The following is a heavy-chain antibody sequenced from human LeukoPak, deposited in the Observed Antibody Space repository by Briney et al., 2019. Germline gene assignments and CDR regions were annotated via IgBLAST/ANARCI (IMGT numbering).Heavy chain of an antibody. J-gene: IGHJ6*03. CDR3: ARDTRERWLQLGYYYYYYYMDV. CDR2: IFYSGST. Sequence: SETLSLTCTVSGGSISSHYWSWIRQPPGKELEWIGYIFYSGSTKYNPSLRSRVTISIDTSKNQFSLNLNSVTAEDTAVYYCARDTRERWLQLGYYYYYYYMDVWGKGTTVTVSS. V-gene: IGHV4-59*11. CDR1: GGSISSHY. D-gene: IGHD5-24*01.